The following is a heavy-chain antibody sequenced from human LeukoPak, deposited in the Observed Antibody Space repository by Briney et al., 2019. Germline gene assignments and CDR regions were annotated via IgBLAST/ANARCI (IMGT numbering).Heavy chain of an antibody. V-gene: IGHV4-59*01. D-gene: IGHD4-23*01. Sequence: PSETLSLTCTVSGGSISSYYWSWIRQPPGKGLEWIGYIYYSGSTNYNPSLKSRVTISVDTSKNQFSLKLSSVTAADTAVYYCATRSGGNSRSWYFDLWGRGTLVTVSS. CDR3: ATRSGGNSRSWYFDL. J-gene: IGHJ2*01. CDR2: IYYSGST. CDR1: GGSISSYY.